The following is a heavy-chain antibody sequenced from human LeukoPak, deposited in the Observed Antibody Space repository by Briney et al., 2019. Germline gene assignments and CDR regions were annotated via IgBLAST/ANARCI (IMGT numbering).Heavy chain of an antibody. CDR3: ARDPKAFGERGYYFDY. J-gene: IGHJ4*02. CDR1: GGSISSYY. V-gene: IGHV4-59*12. Sequence: PSETLSLTCTVSGGSISSYYWSWIRQPPGKGLEWIAYIYYSGNTDYNPSLKSRVTISLDTSKNQFSLKLSSVTAADTAVYYCARDPKAFGERGYYFDYWGQGTLVTVSS. D-gene: IGHD3-10*01. CDR2: IYYSGNT.